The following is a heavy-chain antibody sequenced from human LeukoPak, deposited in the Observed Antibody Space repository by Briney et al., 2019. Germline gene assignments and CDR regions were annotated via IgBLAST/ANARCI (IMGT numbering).Heavy chain of an antibody. V-gene: IGHV3-7*01. CDR1: GFTFSSYW. CDR2: IKEDGGEK. D-gene: IGHD2-2*01. CDR3: ARDGSSTSPQFDY. Sequence: GGSLRLSCAASGFTFSSYWMSWVRQAPGKGLEWVANIKEDGGEKNYVDSVKGRFTISRDNATNSLYLQMNSLRAEDTAVYYCARDGSSTSPQFDYWGQGTLVTVSS. J-gene: IGHJ4*02.